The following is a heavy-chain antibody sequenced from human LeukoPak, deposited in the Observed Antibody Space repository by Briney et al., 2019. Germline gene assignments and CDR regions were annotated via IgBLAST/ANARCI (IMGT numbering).Heavy chain of an antibody. V-gene: IGHV3-30-3*01. Sequence: PGGSLRLSCAASGFTFSSYAMHWVRQAPGKGVEWVAVISYDGSNKYYADSVKGRFTISRDNSKNTLYLQMNSLRAEDTAVYYCARDLEGQLVLGLDYWGQGTLVTVSS. J-gene: IGHJ4*02. CDR3: ARDLEGQLVLGLDY. CDR1: GFTFSSYA. CDR2: ISYDGSNK. D-gene: IGHD6-6*01.